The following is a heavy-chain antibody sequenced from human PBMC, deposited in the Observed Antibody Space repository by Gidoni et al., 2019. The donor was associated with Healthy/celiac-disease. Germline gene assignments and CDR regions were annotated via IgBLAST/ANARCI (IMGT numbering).Heavy chain of an antibody. D-gene: IGHD2-15*01. Sequence: QVQLVESGGGLVKPGGSLRLSCAASGFTFSDYYMSCIRQAPGKGLEWVSYISSSGSTIYYADSVKGRFTISRDNAKNSLYLQMNSLRAEDTAVYYCARDRYCSGGSCYFLQDYYGMDVWGQGTTVTVSS. CDR3: ARDRYCSGGSCYFLQDYYGMDV. J-gene: IGHJ6*02. CDR1: GFTFSDYY. CDR2: ISSSGSTI. V-gene: IGHV3-11*01.